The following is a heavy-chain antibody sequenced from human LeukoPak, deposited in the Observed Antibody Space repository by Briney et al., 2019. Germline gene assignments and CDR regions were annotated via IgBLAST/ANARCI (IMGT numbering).Heavy chain of an antibody. CDR1: GFTFSSYE. CDR2: ISSSGSTI. D-gene: IGHD3-22*01. Sequence: GGSLRLSCAASGFTFSSYEMNWVRQAPGKGLEWVSYISSSGSTIYYADSVKGRFTISRDNAKNSLYLQMNSLRAEDTAVYYCARGMPYYYDSSGYFDYWGQGPLVTVSS. CDR3: ARGMPYYYDSSGYFDY. J-gene: IGHJ4*02. V-gene: IGHV3-48*03.